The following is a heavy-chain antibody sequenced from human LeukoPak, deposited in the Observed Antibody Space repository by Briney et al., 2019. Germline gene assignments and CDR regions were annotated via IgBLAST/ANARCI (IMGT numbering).Heavy chain of an antibody. CDR1: GGTFSSYA. CDR3: ARGPPVVLSWFDY. Sequence: SVKVSCKASGGTFSSYAISWVRQAPGQGLEWMGRIIPILGIANYAQKFQGRVTITADKSTSTAYMELSSLRSEDTAVYYCARGPPVVLSWFDYWAREPWSPSPQ. V-gene: IGHV1-69*04. CDR2: IIPILGIA. D-gene: IGHD3-22*01. J-gene: IGHJ4*02.